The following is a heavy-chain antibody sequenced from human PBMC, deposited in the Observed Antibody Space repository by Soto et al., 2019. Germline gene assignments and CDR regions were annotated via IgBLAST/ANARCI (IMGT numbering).Heavy chain of an antibody. V-gene: IGHV1-58*01. Sequence: SVKVSFKASGFTFTRSAVQWVRQARGQRLEWIGWIVVDSGNTIYAQKFQERVTITRDMSTSTLYMELHSLASEDTAVYYCAATGRVKGYYYGVDVWGQGTTVTVSS. CDR3: AATGRVKGYYYGVDV. CDR2: IVVDSGNT. CDR1: GFTFTRSA. J-gene: IGHJ6*02. D-gene: IGHD1-1*01.